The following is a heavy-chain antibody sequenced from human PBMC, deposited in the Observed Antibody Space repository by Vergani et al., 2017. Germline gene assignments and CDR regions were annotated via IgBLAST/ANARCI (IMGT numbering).Heavy chain of an antibody. Sequence: QLQLQEAGPGLVKPSETLSITCTISCGSISSSRYYWGRIRQPPGKGLEWIGGIYYCGSTYYNPSLMSRGTIAVDTSKNQFSLKRSSVTAADTAVYYCGRNVTEYYSGSVSPVSWGQGTLVTVSS. J-gene: IGHJ4*02. CDR1: CGSISSSRYY. D-gene: IGHD3-10*01. V-gene: IGHV4-39*07. CDR3: GRNVTEYYSGSVSPVS. CDR2: IYYCGST.